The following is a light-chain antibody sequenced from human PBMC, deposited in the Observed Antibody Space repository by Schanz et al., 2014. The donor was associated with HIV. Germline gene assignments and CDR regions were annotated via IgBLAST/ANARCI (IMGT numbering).Light chain of an antibody. CDR2: GAS. V-gene: IGKV1-27*01. CDR1: QAVGNY. CDR3: QQLNNLPFT. Sequence: DIQMTQSPSSLSASVGDRVTLTCRASQAVGNYLAWYQQKPGKVPELLIYGASTLQSGVPSRFSGSGSGTDFTLTISSLQPEDFATYYCQQLNNLPFTFGPGTQVDVK. J-gene: IGKJ3*01.